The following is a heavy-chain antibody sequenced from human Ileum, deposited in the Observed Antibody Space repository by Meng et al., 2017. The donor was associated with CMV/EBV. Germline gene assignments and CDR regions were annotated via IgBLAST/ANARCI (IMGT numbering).Heavy chain of an antibody. Sequence: QVHLVQSGAEVKKPXXSVKVSCKASGYDFSTYGFTWVRQVPGQGLEWMGWIGTSNDDTNYVEKFQGRVTMTTDTSTTTAYLELRSLTPDDTAVYYCARDWRGAEGFDPWGQGTLVTVSS. J-gene: IGHJ5*02. CDR1: GYDFSTYG. D-gene: IGHD3-3*01. CDR3: ARDWRGAEGFDP. CDR2: IGTSNDDT. V-gene: IGHV1-18*01.